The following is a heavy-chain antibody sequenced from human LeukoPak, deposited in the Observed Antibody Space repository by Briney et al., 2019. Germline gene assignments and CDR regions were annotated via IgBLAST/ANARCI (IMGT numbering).Heavy chain of an antibody. J-gene: IGHJ1*01. V-gene: IGHV4-59*01. CDR1: SGSISNYY. Sequence: SETLSLTCTVSSGSISNYYWSWIRQPPGYIYYSGSTNYNPSLKSRVTISIDTSKNQFSLRLSSLTAADTAVYYCARDLLEYSSGLLQHWGQGTLVTVSS. CDR2: IYYSGST. D-gene: IGHD6-19*01. CDR3: ARDLLEYSSGLLQH.